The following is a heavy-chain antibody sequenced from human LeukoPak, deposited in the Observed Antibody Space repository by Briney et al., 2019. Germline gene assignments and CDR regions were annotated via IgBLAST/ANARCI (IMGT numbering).Heavy chain of an antibody. Sequence: GGSLRLSCAAAAFTFSNYAMTWVRQAPGKGLEWVSSIIGIVSSTYYADSVKGRFTISRDNSHNTLYLQMNSLRAEYTAVYYCTKDPNGDYVGAFDPWGQGTLVTVSS. V-gene: IGHV3-23*01. CDR1: AFTFSNYA. D-gene: IGHD3-16*01. CDR3: TKDPNGDYVGAFDP. CDR2: IIGIVSST. J-gene: IGHJ5*02.